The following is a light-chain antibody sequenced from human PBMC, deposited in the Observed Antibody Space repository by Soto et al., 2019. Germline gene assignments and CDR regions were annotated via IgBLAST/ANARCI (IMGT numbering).Light chain of an antibody. V-gene: IGKV1-5*03. J-gene: IGKJ1*01. Sequence: DIQMTQSPSSLSASVGDRVTITCRASQSISHWLAWYQQKPGTAPKLLIYRASSLESGVPSRFSGSGPGTDFTLTISSPQPDDFATYFCHQFAVYPWTFGQGTKVDIK. CDR2: RAS. CDR1: QSISHW. CDR3: HQFAVYPWT.